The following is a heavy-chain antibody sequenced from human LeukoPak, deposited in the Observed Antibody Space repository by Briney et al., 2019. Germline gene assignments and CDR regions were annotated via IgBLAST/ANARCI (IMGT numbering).Heavy chain of an antibody. CDR1: GFTFSSYA. V-gene: IGHV3-30-3*01. D-gene: IGHD5-12*01. CDR2: ISYDGSNK. CDR3: ARDWDIVATIRGWNRNWYFDL. Sequence: PGGSLRLSCAASGFTFSSYAMHWVRQAPGKGLEWVAVISYDGSNKYYADSVKGRFTISRDNSKNTLYLQMNSLRAEDMAVYYCARDWDIVATIRGWNRNWYFDLWGRGTLVTVSS. J-gene: IGHJ2*01.